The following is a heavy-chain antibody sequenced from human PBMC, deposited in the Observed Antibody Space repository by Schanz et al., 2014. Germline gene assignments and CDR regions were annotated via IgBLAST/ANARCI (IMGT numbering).Heavy chain of an antibody. CDR2: VYSRGSS. CDR3: ARGGSLAPIAPDTCFYP. CDR1: GGSISSATYY. D-gene: IGHD1-1*01. V-gene: IGHV4-61*02. Sequence: KPSQTLSLTCTVSGGSISSATYYWSWVRQPAGKGRGWIGRVYSRGSSTSNPSRRSRFPVAINTSTNQSPLNLSAEAAADTAVYYCARGGSLAPIAPDTCFYPWGQGTLDNVSS. J-gene: IGHJ5*02.